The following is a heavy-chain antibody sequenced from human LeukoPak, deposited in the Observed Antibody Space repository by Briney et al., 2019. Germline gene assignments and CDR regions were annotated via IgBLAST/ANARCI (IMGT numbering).Heavy chain of an antibody. V-gene: IGHV1-18*01. J-gene: IGHJ5*02. D-gene: IGHD2-15*01. CDR2: ISSYNGDT. CDR1: GYTFTNYG. Sequence: ASVKVSCKASGYTFTNYGITWVRQAPGQGLEWMGYISSYNGDTNYAQQLQGRVTMTTDTSTNTTYMELRSLRSADTAVYYCARAGDCSGGSCYWFDPWGQGTLVTVSS. CDR3: ARAGDCSGGSCYWFDP.